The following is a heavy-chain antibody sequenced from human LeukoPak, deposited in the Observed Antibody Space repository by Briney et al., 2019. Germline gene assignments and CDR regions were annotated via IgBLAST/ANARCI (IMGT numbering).Heavy chain of an antibody. CDR3: ARTYCSGSKGSYYWTMDV. V-gene: IGHV5-51*01. CDR1: GYSFSTYW. J-gene: IGHJ6*01. Sequence: GEALKISCKGSGYSFSTYWMGWVRQVPGKGLEWMGIIYPVDDDIKYSPSFQAQVPISADKSISTAYLQWSSLKASHSDMYYCARTYCSGSKGSYYWTMDVWGQATTVTVCS. CDR2: IYPVDDDI. D-gene: IGHD3-10*01.